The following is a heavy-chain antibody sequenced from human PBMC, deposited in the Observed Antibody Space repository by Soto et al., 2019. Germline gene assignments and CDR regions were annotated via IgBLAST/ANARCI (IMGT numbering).Heavy chain of an antibody. Sequence: PSETLSLTCTVSGGSISSYYWSWIRQPPGKGLEWIGYIYYSGSTNYNPSLKSRVTISVDTSKNQFSLKLSSVTAADTAVYYCARYSSGWYNYAFDIWGRGTMGTVAS. CDR3: ARYSSGWYNYAFDI. CDR2: IYYSGST. J-gene: IGHJ3*02. CDR1: GGSISSYY. V-gene: IGHV4-59*01. D-gene: IGHD6-19*01.